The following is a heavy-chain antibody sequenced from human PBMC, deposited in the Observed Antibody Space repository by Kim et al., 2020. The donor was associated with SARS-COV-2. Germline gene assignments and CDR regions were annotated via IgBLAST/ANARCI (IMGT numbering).Heavy chain of an antibody. D-gene: IGHD4-4*01. J-gene: IGHJ2*01. CDR1: GFTFSHYG. Sequence: GGSLRLSCAASGFTFSHYGMHWVRQAPDKGLEWVAVIWYDGSNKYYADYVKGRFTISRDNSKNTLYLQMSSLRAEDTAVDYCARLGVNDYNNYWPGTYWSFDLWGRGTLVTVSS. V-gene: IGHV3-33*01. CDR3: ARLGVNDYNNYWPGTYWSFDL. CDR2: IWYDGSNK.